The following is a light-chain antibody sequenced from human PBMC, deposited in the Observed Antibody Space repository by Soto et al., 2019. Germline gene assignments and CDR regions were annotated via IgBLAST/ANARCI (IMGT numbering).Light chain of an antibody. CDR1: SGSVSSRYY. J-gene: IGLJ2*01. V-gene: IGLV8-61*01. CDR2: SGD. Sequence: TLVTKDASPSVSPGGTVTLTCGLTSGSVSSRYYPSWYRQDPGQTPRTLIYSGDIRSSGVPDRFSGSFLGSKAALTITGAQADDESVYYCVLYMKGDIRVFGGGTKVTVL. CDR3: VLYMKGDIRV.